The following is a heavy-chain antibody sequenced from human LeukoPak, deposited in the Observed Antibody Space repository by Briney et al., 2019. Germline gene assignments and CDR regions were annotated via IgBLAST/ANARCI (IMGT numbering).Heavy chain of an antibody. V-gene: IGHV3-30-3*01. CDR3: ARVQESIFGYFDY. CDR2: ISYDGSNK. D-gene: IGHD3-9*01. CDR1: GFTFSRYV. J-gene: IGHJ4*02. Sequence: PGGSLRLSCAASGFTFSRYVMHWVRQAPGKGLEWVAVISYDGSNKYYADSVKGRFTISRDNSKKTLYLQMNSLRAEDTAVYYCARVQESIFGYFDYWGQGTLVTVSS.